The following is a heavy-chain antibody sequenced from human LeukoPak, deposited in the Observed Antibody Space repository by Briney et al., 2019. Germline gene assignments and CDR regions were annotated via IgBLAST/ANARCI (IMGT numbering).Heavy chain of an antibody. CDR2: INHSGST. CDR3: ARKRIWFGGSAFDI. CDR1: GGSFSGYY. J-gene: IGHJ3*02. Sequence: SETLSLTCAVSGGSFSGYYWSWIRQPPGKGLEWIGEINHSGSTNYNPSLKRRVTISVDTSKNQFSLKLSSVTAADTAVYYCARKRIWFGGSAFDIWGQGTMVTVSS. D-gene: IGHD3-10*01. V-gene: IGHV4-34*01.